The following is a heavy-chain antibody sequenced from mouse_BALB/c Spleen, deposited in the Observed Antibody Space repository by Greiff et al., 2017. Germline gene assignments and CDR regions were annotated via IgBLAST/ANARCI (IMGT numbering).Heavy chain of an antibody. CDR1: GFSLSTSGMG. CDR2: TWWDDVK. Sequence: QVTLKVSGPGILQPSQTLSLTCSFSGFSLSTSGMGVGWIRQPSGKGLEWLAHTWWDDVKRYNPALKSRLTISKDTSSSQVFLEIASVDTADTATYYCARTPRYAMGYWGQGTSVTVSS. V-gene: IGHV8-8*01. CDR3: ARTPRYAMGY. J-gene: IGHJ4*01.